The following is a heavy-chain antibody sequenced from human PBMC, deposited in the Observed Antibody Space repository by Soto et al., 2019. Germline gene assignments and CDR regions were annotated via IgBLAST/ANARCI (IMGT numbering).Heavy chain of an antibody. CDR3: AREGSSVVVSFSACDI. CDR2: IIPIFGTA. Sequence: ASVKVSCKASGGTFSSYAISWVRQAPGQGLEWMGGIIPIFGTANYAQKFQGRVTITADKSTSTAYMELSSLRSEDTAVYYCAREGSSVVVSFSACDIWGQGTLVIVS. D-gene: IGHD3-22*01. J-gene: IGHJ3*02. V-gene: IGHV1-69*06. CDR1: GGTFSSYA.